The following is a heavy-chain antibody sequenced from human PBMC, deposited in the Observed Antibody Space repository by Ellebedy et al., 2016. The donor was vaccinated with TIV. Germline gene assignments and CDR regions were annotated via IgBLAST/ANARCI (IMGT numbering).Heavy chain of an antibody. V-gene: IGHV5-51*01. Sequence: KVSCKGSGYNFASYWIGWVRQMPGKGLEWMGIIYPADSDVRYSPSFQGRVTISADKSISTAYLELHSLMASDTAVYYCARAALTVVVTAIPGYFDPWGQGTLVTVSS. J-gene: IGHJ5*02. CDR3: ARAALTVVVTAIPGYFDP. CDR2: IYPADSDV. D-gene: IGHD2-21*02. CDR1: GYNFASYW.